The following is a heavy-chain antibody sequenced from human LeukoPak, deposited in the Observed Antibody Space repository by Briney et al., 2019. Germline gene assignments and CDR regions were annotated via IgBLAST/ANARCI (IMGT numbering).Heavy chain of an antibody. CDR3: AREQYYDFWSGELYGMDV. V-gene: IGHV3-30*04. CDR1: EFTFSSYA. J-gene: IGHJ6*02. Sequence: GGSLRVSCAASEFTFSSYAMHWVRQAPGKGLEWVAVISYDGSNKYYADSVEGRFTISRDNSKNTLYLQMNSLRAEDTAVYYCAREQYYDFWSGELYGMDVWGQGTTVTVSS. CDR2: ISYDGSNK. D-gene: IGHD3-3*01.